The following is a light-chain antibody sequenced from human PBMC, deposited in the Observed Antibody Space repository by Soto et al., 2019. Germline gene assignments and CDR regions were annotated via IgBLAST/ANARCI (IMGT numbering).Light chain of an antibody. Sequence: QSVLTQPPSASGTPGQRVTISCSGTSCNVGSNYVYWYQQLPGTVPQLLIYRNSERPSGVPDRFSGSKSGTSASLAISGLRSEDEADYYCAAWADSLSGVVFGGGTKLTVL. CDR3: AAWADSLSGVV. J-gene: IGLJ2*01. V-gene: IGLV1-47*01. CDR1: SCNVGSNY. CDR2: RNS.